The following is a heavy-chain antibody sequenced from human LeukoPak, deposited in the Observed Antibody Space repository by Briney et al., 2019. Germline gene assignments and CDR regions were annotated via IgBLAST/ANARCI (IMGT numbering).Heavy chain of an antibody. D-gene: IGHD3-16*01. Sequence: ASVKVSCKASGYTFTSYYMHWVRQAPGQRLEWMGIINPSGGSTSYAQKFQGRVTMTRDTSTSTVYMELSGLRSEDTAVYYCASYVHTYFLAYWGQGALVTVSS. V-gene: IGHV1-46*01. CDR3: ASYVHTYFLAY. J-gene: IGHJ4*02. CDR2: INPSGGST. CDR1: GYTFTSYY.